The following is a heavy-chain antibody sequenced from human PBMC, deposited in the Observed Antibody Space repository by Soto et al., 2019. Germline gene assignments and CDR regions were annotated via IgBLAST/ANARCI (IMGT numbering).Heavy chain of an antibody. V-gene: IGHV3-66*01. CDR2: IYSGGST. Sequence: GSLRLSCAASGFTVSSNYMSWVRQAPGKGLEWVSVIYSGGSTYYADSVKCRFTISRDNSKNTLYLQMNSLRAEDTAVYYCARDRRIAVAGTVYYYYYGMDVWGQGTTVTVSS. J-gene: IGHJ6*02. D-gene: IGHD6-19*01. CDR3: ARDRRIAVAGTVYYYYYGMDV. CDR1: GFTVSSNY.